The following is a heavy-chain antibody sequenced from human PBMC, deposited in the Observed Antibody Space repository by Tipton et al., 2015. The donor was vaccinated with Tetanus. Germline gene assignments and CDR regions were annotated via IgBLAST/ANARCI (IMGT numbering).Heavy chain of an antibody. D-gene: IGHD3-10*01. CDR1: GGSISSGGYS. V-gene: IGHV4-30-2*01. Sequence: LRLSCAVSGGSISSGGYSWSWIRQPPGKGLEWIGYIYHSGSTYYNPSLKSRVTISVDRSKNQFSLKLSSVTAADTAVYYCARVVVWFGAPPSHFDYWGQGTLVTVSS. CDR2: IYHSGST. CDR3: ARVVVWFGAPPSHFDY. J-gene: IGHJ4*02.